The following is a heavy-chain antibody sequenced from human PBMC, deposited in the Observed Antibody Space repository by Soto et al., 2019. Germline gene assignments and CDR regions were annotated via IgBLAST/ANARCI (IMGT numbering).Heavy chain of an antibody. CDR3: ARGRYDFWSGYSYYYYYYYMDV. Sequence: SETLSLTCAVYGGSFSGYYWSWIRQPPGKGLEWIGEINHSGSTNYNPSLKSRVTISVDTSKNQFSLKLSSLTAADTAVYYCARGRYDFWSGYSYYYYYYYMDVWGKGTTVTVSS. D-gene: IGHD3-3*01. CDR1: GGSFSGYY. V-gene: IGHV4-34*01. CDR2: INHSGST. J-gene: IGHJ6*03.